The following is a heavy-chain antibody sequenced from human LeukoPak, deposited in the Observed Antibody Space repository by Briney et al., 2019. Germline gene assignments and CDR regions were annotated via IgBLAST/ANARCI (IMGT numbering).Heavy chain of an antibody. CDR1: GFPFSNAW. D-gene: IGHD3-10*01. J-gene: IGHJ4*02. Sequence: PGGSLRLSCAASGFPFSNAWMHWVRQAPGKGLEWVGRIKNKSNGGTTDYAAPVKGRFSISRDDSKSTLYLQMSSLKTEDTAVYYCTTWGYYSGSETWDWGQGTLVTVSS. CDR3: TTWGYYSGSETWD. CDR2: IKNKSNGGTT. V-gene: IGHV3-15*01.